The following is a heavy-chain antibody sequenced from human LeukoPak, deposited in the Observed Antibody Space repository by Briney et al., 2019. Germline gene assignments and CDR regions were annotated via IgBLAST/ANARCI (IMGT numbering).Heavy chain of an antibody. J-gene: IGHJ5*02. CDR3: ARDMITFGGVIAASHWFDP. V-gene: IGHV1-69*04. Sequence: ASVKVSCKASGGTFSSYAISWVRQAPGHGLEWMGRIIPILGIANYAQKFQGRVTITADKSTSTAYMELSSLRSEDTAVYYCARDMITFGGVIAASHWFDPWGQGTLVTVSS. CDR1: GGTFSSYA. CDR2: IIPILGIA. D-gene: IGHD3-16*02.